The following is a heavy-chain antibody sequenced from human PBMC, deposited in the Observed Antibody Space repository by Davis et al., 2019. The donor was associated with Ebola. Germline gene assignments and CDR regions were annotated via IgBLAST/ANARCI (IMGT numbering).Heavy chain of an antibody. CDR1: GYILTSFE. Sequence: ASVKVSCKPSGYILTSFEITWVRQATGQGLEWMGWMNPNTGDTAFAQKFQVRVSMTRITSINTAYMELSSLRSEDTAVYYCAKIYCTSGACSLHYWGQGTLVTVSS. CDR3: AKIYCTSGACSLHY. V-gene: IGHV1-8*01. J-gene: IGHJ4*02. CDR2: MNPNTGDT. D-gene: IGHD2-8*01.